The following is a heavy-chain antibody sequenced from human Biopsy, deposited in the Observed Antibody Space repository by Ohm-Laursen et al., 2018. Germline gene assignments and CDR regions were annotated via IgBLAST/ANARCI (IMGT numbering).Heavy chain of an antibody. Sequence: ASVKVSCKASSYTFTDYNIHWRRQAPGQGLEWLGYINCKTGATNYAQKFQGTVTMTRDTSISTAYLALGSLRSADTAIYYCARDPLNGHKHFDYWGQGSLVTVSS. J-gene: IGHJ4*02. V-gene: IGHV1-2*02. D-gene: IGHD2-8*01. CDR3: ARDPLNGHKHFDY. CDR1: SYTFTDYN. CDR2: INCKTGAT.